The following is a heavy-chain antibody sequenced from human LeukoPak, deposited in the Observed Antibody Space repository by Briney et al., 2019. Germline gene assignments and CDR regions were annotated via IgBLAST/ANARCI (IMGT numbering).Heavy chain of an antibody. CDR2: IYTSGST. CDR1: GDSISSGDYY. Sequence: SETPSLTCTVSGDSISSGDYYWSWIRQPAGKGLEWIGRIYTSGSTNYNPSLKSRVTISVNMSKNQFSLKLSSVTAADTAVYYCARLYGNYQNYFDYWGQGTLVTVSS. CDR3: ARLYGNYQNYFDY. J-gene: IGHJ4*02. D-gene: IGHD1-7*01. V-gene: IGHV4-61*02.